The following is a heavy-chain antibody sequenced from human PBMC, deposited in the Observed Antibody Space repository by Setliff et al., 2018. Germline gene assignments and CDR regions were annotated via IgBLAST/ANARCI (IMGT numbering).Heavy chain of an antibody. Sequence: PSETLSLTCTVSGDSMNDNHWTWMRQPPGKGLEWIGNIHTSESTKYNPSLKSRVTISLDTSKRQFSLKLTSVTAADTAVYYCARALASGSYYGQSSYYMDVWGKGTTVTVSS. J-gene: IGHJ6*03. CDR1: GDSMNDNH. CDR3: ARALASGSYYGQSSYYMDV. D-gene: IGHD3-10*01. CDR2: IHTSEST. V-gene: IGHV4-4*08.